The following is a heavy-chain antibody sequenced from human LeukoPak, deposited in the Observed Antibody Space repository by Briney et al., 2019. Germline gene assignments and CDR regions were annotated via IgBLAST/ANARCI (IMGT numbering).Heavy chain of an antibody. CDR1: GGSFSGYY. J-gene: IGHJ3*02. D-gene: IGHD2-15*01. CDR3: ASGLGYCSGGSCYSANIGAFDI. CDR2: INHSGST. Sequence: PSETLSLTCAVYGGSFSGYYWSWIRQPPGKGLEWIGEINHSGSTNYNPSLKSRVTISVDTSKNQFSLKLSSVTAADTAVYYCASGLGYCSGGSCYSANIGAFDIWGQGTMVTVSS. V-gene: IGHV4-34*09.